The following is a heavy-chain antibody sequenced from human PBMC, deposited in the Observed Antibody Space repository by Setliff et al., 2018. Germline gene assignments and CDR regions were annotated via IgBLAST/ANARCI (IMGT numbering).Heavy chain of an antibody. D-gene: IGHD3-22*01. V-gene: IGHV1-18*01. CDR3: ARINFYVSSGYYYAPEL. Sequence: EASVKVSCKSSGFTFTDYGITWVRQVPGQGLEWMGWTNNYNFNTQYAQKFQGRVTVTTDTSTTTAYMELRSLRADDTAVYYCARINFYVSSGYYYAPELWGQGTTVTVSS. CDR2: TNNYNFNT. J-gene: IGHJ4*02. CDR1: GFTFTDYG.